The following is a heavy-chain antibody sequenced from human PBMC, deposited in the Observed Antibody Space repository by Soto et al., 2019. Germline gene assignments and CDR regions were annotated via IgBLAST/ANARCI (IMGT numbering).Heavy chain of an antibody. CDR3: AKDNGPPGTTDWYFDF. Sequence: EVQLLESGGGLVQPGGSLRLSCAASGFTFRSYAMSWVRQAPGKGLEWVSGISNNGGSTYYADPVKGRFTISRDNSKNTLQLQMNSLRAEDTALYYCAKDNGPPGTTDWYFDFWGRGTLVSVFS. J-gene: IGHJ2*01. CDR2: ISNNGGST. V-gene: IGHV3-23*01. D-gene: IGHD2-8*01. CDR1: GFTFRSYA.